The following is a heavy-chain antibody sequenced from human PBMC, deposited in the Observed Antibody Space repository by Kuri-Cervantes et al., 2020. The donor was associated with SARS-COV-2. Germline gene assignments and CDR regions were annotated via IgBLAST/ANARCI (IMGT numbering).Heavy chain of an antibody. J-gene: IGHJ4*02. CDR1: GYTFTSYG. Sequence: ASVKVSCKASGYTFTSYGISWVRQAPGQGLEWMGWISAYNGNTNYAQKLQGRVTITADESTSTAYMELSSLRSEDTAVYYCARAKVQGIAVAGTGVFDYWGQGTLVTVSS. CDR2: ISAYNGNT. V-gene: IGHV1-18*01. D-gene: IGHD6-19*01. CDR3: ARAKVQGIAVAGTGVFDY.